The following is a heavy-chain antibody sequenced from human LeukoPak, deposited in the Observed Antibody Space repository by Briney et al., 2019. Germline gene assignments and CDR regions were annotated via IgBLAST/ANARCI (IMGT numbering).Heavy chain of an antibody. J-gene: IGHJ4*02. CDR2: IYYSGPT. Sequence: SETLSLTCTVSGGSVSSGSYYWTWIRQPPGKGLEWIGYIYYSGPTNYNPSLKSRVTISVDTSKNQFSLKLGSVTAADTAVYYCARVGIAVASPFFDYWGQGTLVTVSS. D-gene: IGHD6-19*01. V-gene: IGHV4-61*01. CDR3: ARVGIAVASPFFDY. CDR1: GGSVSSGSYY.